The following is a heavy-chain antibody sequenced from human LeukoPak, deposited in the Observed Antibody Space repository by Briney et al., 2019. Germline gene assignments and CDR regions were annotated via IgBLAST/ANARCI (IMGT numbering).Heavy chain of an antibody. CDR2: ITAFNDNT. CDR1: GFALTTYN. J-gene: IGHJ6*03. CDR3: ARDTYGYKFSMDV. V-gene: IGHV1-18*01. Sequence: GASVKVSCKASGFALTTYNIVWLRQAPGQGLEWVGWITAFNDNTNYAQKFQGRVTMTRDTSTSTAYMELRSLRSDDTAVYYCARDTYGYKFSMDVWGKGTAVTISS. D-gene: IGHD5-18*01.